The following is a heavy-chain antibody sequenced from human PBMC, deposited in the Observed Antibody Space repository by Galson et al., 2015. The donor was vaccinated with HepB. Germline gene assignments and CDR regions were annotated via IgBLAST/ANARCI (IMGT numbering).Heavy chain of an antibody. CDR3: AKGYYSVDY. Sequence: SLRLSCAASGFTFSSYGMHWARQAPGKGLEWVAVISYDGSNKYYADSVKGRFTISRDNSKNTLYLQMNSLRAEDTAVYYCAKGYYSVDYWGQGTLVTVSS. CDR2: ISYDGSNK. D-gene: IGHD1-26*01. J-gene: IGHJ4*02. V-gene: IGHV3-30*18. CDR1: GFTFSSYG.